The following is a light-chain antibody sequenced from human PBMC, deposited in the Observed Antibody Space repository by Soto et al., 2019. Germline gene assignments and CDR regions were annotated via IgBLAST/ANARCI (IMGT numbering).Light chain of an antibody. Sequence: SRAALCLCRGQRASHSYRASESVFGYLAWYQHKPGQAPRLLIYDASNRATGVPARFSGSGSGTDLTITISSLETPDFPVYYSKQRYRGPPITIGRGTRLEIK. CDR2: DAS. CDR1: ESVFGY. V-gene: IGKV3-11*01. J-gene: IGKJ5*01. CDR3: KQRYRGPPIT.